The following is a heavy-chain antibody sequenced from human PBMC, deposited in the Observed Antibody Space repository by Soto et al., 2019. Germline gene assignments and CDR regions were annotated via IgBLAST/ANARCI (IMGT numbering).Heavy chain of an antibody. D-gene: IGHD4-4*01. CDR3: ARAYSNYDYYGMDV. CDR1: GYTFSSYS. J-gene: IGHJ6*02. V-gene: IGHV3-21*01. Sequence: GGSLRLSCAASGYTFSSYSMNWVRQAPGKGLEWVSSISSSSSYIYYADSVKGRFTISRDNAKNSLYLQMNSLRAEDTAVYYCARAYSNYDYYGMDVWGQGTTVTVSS. CDR2: ISSSSSYI.